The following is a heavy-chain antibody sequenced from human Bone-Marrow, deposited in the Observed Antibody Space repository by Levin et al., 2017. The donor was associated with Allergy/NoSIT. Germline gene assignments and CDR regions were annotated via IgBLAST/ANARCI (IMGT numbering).Heavy chain of an antibody. D-gene: IGHD3-22*01. CDR2: INWNGAGT. CDR1: GFSFDDYG. CDR3: ARDYSDKSGFSDALDI. Sequence: GESLKISCAASGFSFDDYGFAWVRQIPGKGLGWGSAINWNGAGTGYVDSVKGRFTISRDNAKKSMYLQMNSLRAEDTALYYCARDYSDKSGFSDALDIWGEGTMVIVSP. V-gene: IGHV3-20*04. J-gene: IGHJ3*02.